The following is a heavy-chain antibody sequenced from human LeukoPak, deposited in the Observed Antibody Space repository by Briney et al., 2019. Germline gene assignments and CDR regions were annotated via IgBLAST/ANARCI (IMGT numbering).Heavy chain of an antibody. V-gene: IGHV3-21*01. CDR2: ISSSSSYI. CDR1: GFTFSSYS. J-gene: IGHJ4*02. D-gene: IGHD3-10*01. Sequence: PGGSLRLSCAASGFTFSSYSMNWVRQAPGKGLEWVSSISSSSSYIYYADSVKGRFTISRDNAKNSLYLQMNSLRAEYTGVRYGPRGYCSGGVYWGQGTLVTISS. CDR3: PRGYCSGGVY.